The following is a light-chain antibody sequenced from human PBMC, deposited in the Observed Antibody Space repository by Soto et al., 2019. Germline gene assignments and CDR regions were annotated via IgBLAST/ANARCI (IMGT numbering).Light chain of an antibody. J-gene: IGLJ7*01. Sequence: QSVLTQPASVSGSPGQSITISCTGTSSDVGSHNLVSWYQQHPGQAPKLMIYEVSKRPLGVSARFSASKSGNTASLTISGLRAEDVIDYYGWAYGGSRAAFGEGTHPTFL. V-gene: IGLV2-23*02. CDR2: EVS. CDR1: SSDVGSHNL. CDR3: WAYGGSRAA.